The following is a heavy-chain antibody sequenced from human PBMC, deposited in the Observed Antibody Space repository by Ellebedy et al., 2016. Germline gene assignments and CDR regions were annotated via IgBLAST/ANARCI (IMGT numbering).Heavy chain of an antibody. Sequence: SETLSLTCTVSGGSISSGSYYWNWIRRPPGKGLEWIGYIYYSGSTNYNPSLKSRVTISVDTSKNQFSLKLSSVTAADTAVYYCARGLYIAMVTGYFDYWGQGTLVTVSS. CDR2: IYYSGST. CDR3: ARGLYIAMVTGYFDY. V-gene: IGHV4-61*01. CDR1: GGSISSGSYY. D-gene: IGHD5-18*01. J-gene: IGHJ4*02.